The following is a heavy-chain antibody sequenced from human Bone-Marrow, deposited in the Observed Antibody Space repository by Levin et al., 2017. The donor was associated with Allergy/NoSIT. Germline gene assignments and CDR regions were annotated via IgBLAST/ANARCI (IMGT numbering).Heavy chain of an antibody. D-gene: IGHD3-3*01. CDR3: ARAGVVIVSHYYYGMDV. J-gene: IGHJ6*02. CDR2: INPSGGST. Sequence: GASVKVSCKASGYTFTSYYMHWVRQAPGQGLEWMGIINPSGGSTSYAQKFQGRVTMTRDTSTSTVYMELSSLRSEDTAVYYCARAGVVIVSHYYYGMDVWGQGTTVTVSS. CDR1: GYTFTSYY. V-gene: IGHV1-46*01.